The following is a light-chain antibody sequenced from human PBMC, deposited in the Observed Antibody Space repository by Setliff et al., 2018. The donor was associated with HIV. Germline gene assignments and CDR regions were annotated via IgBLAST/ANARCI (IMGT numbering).Light chain of an antibody. CDR2: DVT. J-gene: IGLJ2*01. CDR1: SSDIGDYES. Sequence: QSALTQPASMSGSPAQSITISCTGSSSDIGDYESVSWYQQHPGEVPKLIIYDVTKRPSGISNRFSASKSGNTASLTISGLQAEDEARYYCSSYAGSDTWIFGGGTKVTVL. CDR3: SSYAGSDTWI. V-gene: IGLV2-23*02.